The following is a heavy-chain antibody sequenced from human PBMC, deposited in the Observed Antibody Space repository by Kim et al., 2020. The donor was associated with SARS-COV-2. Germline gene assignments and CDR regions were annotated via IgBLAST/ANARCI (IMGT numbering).Heavy chain of an antibody. Sequence: SETLSLTCTVSGGSISGGNDYWSWIRQPPGKGLEWIGYISHSGTTYYNPSLKSRVTMSVDMSKNQFSLNLNSVTAADTAVYYCARAYIVVVPTAINWFDPWGQGTLVTVSS. CDR3: ARAYIVVVPTAINWFDP. D-gene: IGHD2-2*01. V-gene: IGHV4-30-4*01. J-gene: IGHJ5*02. CDR1: GGSISGGNDY. CDR2: ISHSGTT.